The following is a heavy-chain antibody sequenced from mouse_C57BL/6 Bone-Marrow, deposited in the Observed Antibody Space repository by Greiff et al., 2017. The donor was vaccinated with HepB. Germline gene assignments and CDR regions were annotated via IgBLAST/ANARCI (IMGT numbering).Heavy chain of an antibody. D-gene: IGHD4-1*01. V-gene: IGHV5-9*01. CDR1: GFTFSSYT. Sequence: EVKLMESGGGLVKPGGSLKLSCAVSGFTFSSYTMSWVRQTPEKRLEWVATISGGGGNTYYPDSVKGRFTISRDNAKNTLYLQMSSLRAEDTALYDCAKWLGPLFAYWGQGTLATVSA. J-gene: IGHJ3*01. CDR2: ISGGGGNT. CDR3: AKWLGPLFAY.